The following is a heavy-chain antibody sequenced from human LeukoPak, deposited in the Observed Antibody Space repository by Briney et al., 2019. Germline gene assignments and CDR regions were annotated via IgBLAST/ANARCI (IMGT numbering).Heavy chain of an antibody. Sequence: ASVKVSCKASGYTFTSYDINWVRQATGQGLEWMGWMNPNSGSTGYAQKFQGRVTMTRNTSISTAYMELSSLRSEDTAVYYCARDLSLPGTRQHWGQGTLVTVSS. J-gene: IGHJ1*01. CDR1: GYTFTSYD. CDR3: ARDLSLPGTRQH. D-gene: IGHD3-10*01. CDR2: MNPNSGST. V-gene: IGHV1-8*01.